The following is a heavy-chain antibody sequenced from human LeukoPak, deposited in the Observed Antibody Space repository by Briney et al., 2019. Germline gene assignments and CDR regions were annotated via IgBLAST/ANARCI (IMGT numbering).Heavy chain of an antibody. CDR1: GFTFSSYS. Sequence: PGGSLRLSCAASGFTFSSYSMNWVRQAPGKGLEWVSSISSSSSYIYYADSVKGRFTISRDNAKNSLYLQMNSLRAEDTAVYYCARSEPLTDYYYDSSGSPTFDYWGQGTLVTVSS. J-gene: IGHJ4*02. CDR2: ISSSSSYI. D-gene: IGHD3-22*01. V-gene: IGHV3-21*01. CDR3: ARSEPLTDYYYDSSGSPTFDY.